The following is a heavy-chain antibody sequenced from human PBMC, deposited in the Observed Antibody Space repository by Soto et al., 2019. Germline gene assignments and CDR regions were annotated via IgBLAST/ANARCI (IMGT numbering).Heavy chain of an antibody. J-gene: IGHJ4*02. CDR2: IYYSGST. D-gene: IGHD4-17*01. CDR1: GGSVSSGSYY. V-gene: IGHV4-61*01. Sequence: PSETLSLTCTVSGGSVSSGSYYWSWIRQPPGKGLEWIGYIYYSGSTYYNPSLKSRVTISVDTSKNQFSLKLSSVTAADTAVYYCARRTTVTSFDYWGQGTLVTVSS. CDR3: ARRTTVTSFDY.